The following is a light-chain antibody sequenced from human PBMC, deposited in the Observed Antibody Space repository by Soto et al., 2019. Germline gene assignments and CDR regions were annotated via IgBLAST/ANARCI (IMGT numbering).Light chain of an antibody. V-gene: IGKV3-11*01. CDR2: DAS. CDR3: QQRSNWPPP. Sequence: EIVLTQSPATLSLSPGERATLSCRASQSVSTYLAWYQQKPGQAPRLLIYDASKRATGIPARFSGSGSGTAFTLPISSLEPEEFAVYYCQQRSNWPPPFGGGTKVEIK. CDR1: QSVSTY. J-gene: IGKJ4*02.